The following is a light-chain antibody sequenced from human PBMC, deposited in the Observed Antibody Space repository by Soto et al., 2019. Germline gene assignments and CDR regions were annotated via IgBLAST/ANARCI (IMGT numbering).Light chain of an antibody. CDR3: QQRSNWPPFS. CDR2: DAS. CDR1: QSVSRY. J-gene: IGKJ4*01. V-gene: IGKV3-11*01. Sequence: EIVLTQSPGTLSLSPGERATLSCLASQSVSRYLAWYQQKPGQAPRLLIYDASNRATGIPARFSGSGSGTDFTLTISSLEPEDFAVYYCQQRSNWPPFSFGGGTKVDIK.